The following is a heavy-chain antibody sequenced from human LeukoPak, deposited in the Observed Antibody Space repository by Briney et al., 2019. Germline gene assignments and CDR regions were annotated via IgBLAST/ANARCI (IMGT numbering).Heavy chain of an antibody. J-gene: IGHJ4*02. Sequence: SVKVSCKASGGTFSSYAISWVRQAPGQGLEWMGGIIPIFGTANYAQKFQGRVTITADESTSTAYMEPSSLRSEDTAVYYCASTPSQNDYGDYGFDYWGQGTLVTVSS. CDR3: ASTPSQNDYGDYGFDY. CDR2: IIPIFGTA. D-gene: IGHD4-17*01. CDR1: GGTFSSYA. V-gene: IGHV1-69*13.